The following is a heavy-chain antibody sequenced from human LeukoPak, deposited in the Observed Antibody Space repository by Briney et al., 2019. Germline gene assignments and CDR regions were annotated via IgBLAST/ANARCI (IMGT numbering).Heavy chain of an antibody. D-gene: IGHD3-10*01. CDR3: AKDHYYGSGQDY. CDR2: ISGSGGST. Sequence: GGSLRLSCAASGFTFSSYAMHWVRQAPGKGLEWVSAISGSGGSTYYADSVKGRFTISRDNSKNTLYLQMNSLRAEDTAVYYCAKDHYYGSGQDYWGQGTLVTVSS. CDR1: GFTFSSYA. J-gene: IGHJ4*02. V-gene: IGHV3-23*01.